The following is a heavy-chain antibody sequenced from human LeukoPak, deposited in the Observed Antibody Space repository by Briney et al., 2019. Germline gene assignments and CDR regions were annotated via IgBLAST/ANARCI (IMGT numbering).Heavy chain of an antibody. J-gene: IGHJ6*02. Sequence: PGGSLRLSCAASGFTFSSYSMNWVRQAPGKGLEWVSYISSSSSTIYYADSVKGRFTISRDNAKNSLYLQMNSLRDEDTAVYYCARASWVGSGSYYISDYYGMDVWGQGATVTVSS. CDR3: ARASWVGSGSYYISDYYGMDV. CDR2: ISSSSSTI. V-gene: IGHV3-48*02. CDR1: GFTFSSYS. D-gene: IGHD3-10*01.